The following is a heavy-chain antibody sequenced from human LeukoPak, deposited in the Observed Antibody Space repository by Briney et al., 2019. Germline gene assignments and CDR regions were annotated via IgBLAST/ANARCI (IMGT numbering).Heavy chain of an antibody. CDR3: ASLKNYYDSSGYLVTDAFDI. J-gene: IGHJ3*02. Sequence: ASVKVSCKASGYSFSDYSFQWVRQAPGQGLEWMGWISGYNGNTNYAQKLQGRVTMTADTSTSTAYMELRSLKSDDTAVYYCASLKNYYDSSGYLVTDAFDIWGQGTMVTVSS. CDR2: ISGYNGNT. V-gene: IGHV1-18*01. D-gene: IGHD3-22*01. CDR1: GYSFSDYS.